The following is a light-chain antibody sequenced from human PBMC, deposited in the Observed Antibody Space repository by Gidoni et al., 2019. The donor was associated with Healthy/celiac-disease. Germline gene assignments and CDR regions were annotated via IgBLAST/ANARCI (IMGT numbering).Light chain of an antibody. V-gene: IGKV4-1*01. CDR2: WAS. J-gene: IGKJ2*01. CDR1: QSVLYSSNNKNY. Sequence: DIVMAQSPASLAVSLGERATINCKSSQSVLYSSNNKNYLAWYQQKPGQPPKLLIYWASTRESGVPDRFSGSGSGTDFTLTISSLQAEDVAVYYCLQYYSTPYTFGQGTKLEIK. CDR3: LQYYSTPYT.